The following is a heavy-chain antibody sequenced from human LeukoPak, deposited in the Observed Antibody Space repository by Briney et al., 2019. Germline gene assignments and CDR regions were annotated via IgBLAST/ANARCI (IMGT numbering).Heavy chain of an antibody. CDR3: AKDLTFYDSSGYEYYFDY. D-gene: IGHD3-22*01. CDR1: GFTFSSYA. CDR2: IGGSGGST. J-gene: IGHJ4*02. Sequence: GGSLRLSCAASGFTFSSYAMSWVRQAPGKGLEWVSAIGGSGGSTYYADSVKGRFTISRDNSKNTLYLQMNSLRAEDTAVYYCAKDLTFYDSSGYEYYFDYWGQGTLVTVSS. V-gene: IGHV3-23*01.